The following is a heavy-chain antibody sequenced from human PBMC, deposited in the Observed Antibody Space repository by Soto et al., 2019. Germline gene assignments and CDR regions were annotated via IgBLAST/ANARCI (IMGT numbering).Heavy chain of an antibody. D-gene: IGHD5-12*01. CDR3: ARWLGYGPPFDY. CDR2: IYYSGST. V-gene: IGHV4-30-4*01. Sequence: QVQLQESGPGLVKPSQTLSLTCTVSGGSISSGDYYWSWIRQPPGKGLEWIGYIYYSGSTYYNPSRKSRVTLPVDTSKNQFSLKLSSVSAADTAVYYCARWLGYGPPFDYWGQGALVTVSS. CDR1: GGSISSGDYY. J-gene: IGHJ4*02.